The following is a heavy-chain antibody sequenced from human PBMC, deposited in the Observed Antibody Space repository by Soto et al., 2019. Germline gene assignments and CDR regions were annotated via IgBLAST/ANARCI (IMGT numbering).Heavy chain of an antibody. CDR2: INPNSGGT. D-gene: IGHD2-2*01. V-gene: IGHV1-2*04. CDR1: RCTFTGSY. CDR3: AREAKQCSSTSCYLYYYYGMDV. Sequence: ASVKVSCQASRCTFTGSYMHWVRQAPGQGLAWMGWINPNSGGTNYAQKLQGWVTMTRDTSISTAYMELSRLRSDDTAVYYCAREAKQCSSTSCYLYYYYGMDVWGQGTTVTVSS. J-gene: IGHJ6*02.